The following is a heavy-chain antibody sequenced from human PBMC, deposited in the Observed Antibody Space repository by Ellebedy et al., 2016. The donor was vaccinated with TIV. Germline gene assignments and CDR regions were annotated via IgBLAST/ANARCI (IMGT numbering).Heavy chain of an antibody. V-gene: IGHV3-53*01. CDR1: GFTVNNNY. CDR2: IYSDGRT. J-gene: IGHJ4*02. Sequence: GESLKISCAVSGFTVNNNYVTWVRQTPGKGPECVAAIYSDGRTDYADSGKGRFTISRDNSKNTLYLQMNSLTAEDTAVYYCARAGYASGWYSDLWGQGTLVVVSS. D-gene: IGHD6-19*01. CDR3: ARAGYASGWYSDL.